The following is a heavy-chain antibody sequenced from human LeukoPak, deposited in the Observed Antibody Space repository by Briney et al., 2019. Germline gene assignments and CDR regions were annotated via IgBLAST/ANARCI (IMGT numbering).Heavy chain of an antibody. D-gene: IGHD2-15*01. CDR2: IQYDGSYK. CDR1: GLTLSFYG. CDR3: AKTSDQLLYSKFDF. Sequence: GGSLRLSCATSGLTLSFYGMHWVRQAPGKGLEWVAFIQYDGSYKFYADSVQGRFSISRDNSKNTLFLQMNSLRTEDTAVYYCAKTSDQLLYSKFDFWGQGALVTVSS. J-gene: IGHJ4*02. V-gene: IGHV3-30*02.